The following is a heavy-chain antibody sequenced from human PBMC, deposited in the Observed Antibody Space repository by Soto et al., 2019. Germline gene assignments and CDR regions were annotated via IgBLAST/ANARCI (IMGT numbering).Heavy chain of an antibody. CDR3: AKDSATFGRFDF. Sequence: GESLKISCAASGFSFSNYGMSWVRQPPGKGLEWVSTINNNGADTYYPDSVKGRFTISRDNSKNMLYLQMSSLRVDDTAIYYCAKDSATFGRFDFWGQGTLVTVSS. J-gene: IGHJ4*02. CDR2: INNNGADT. V-gene: IGHV3-23*01. CDR1: GFSFSNYG. D-gene: IGHD3-3*01.